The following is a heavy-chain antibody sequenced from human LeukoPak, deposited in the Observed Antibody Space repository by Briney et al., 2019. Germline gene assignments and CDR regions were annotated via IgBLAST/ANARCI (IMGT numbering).Heavy chain of an antibody. J-gene: IGHJ4*02. V-gene: IGHV3-23*01. CDR1: GFTFSSYA. D-gene: IGHD5-12*01. Sequence: GGSLRLSCAASGFTFSSYAMSWVRQAPGKGLEWVSAISGSGGSTYYADSVKGRFTISRDNSKNTLYLQMDSLRAEDTAVYYCAKELGHSGYDLGYFDYWGQGTLVTVSS. CDR2: ISGSGGST. CDR3: AKELGHSGYDLGYFDY.